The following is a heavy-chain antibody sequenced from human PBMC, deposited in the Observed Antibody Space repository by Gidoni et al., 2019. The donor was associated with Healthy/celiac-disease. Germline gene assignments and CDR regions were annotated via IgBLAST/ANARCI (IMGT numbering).Heavy chain of an antibody. J-gene: IGHJ6*02. CDR1: GYTFTSYG. CDR3: ARDHDVLRFLEWLPNAYYYYYYGMDV. V-gene: IGHV1-18*01. Sequence: QVQLVQSGAEVKKPGASVKVSCKASGYTFTSYGISWVRQAPGQGLEWMGWISAYNGNTNYAQKLQGRVTMTTDTSTSTAYMELRSLRSDDTAVYYCARDHDVLRFLEWLPNAYYYYYYGMDVWGQGTTVTVSS. D-gene: IGHD3-3*01. CDR2: ISAYNGNT.